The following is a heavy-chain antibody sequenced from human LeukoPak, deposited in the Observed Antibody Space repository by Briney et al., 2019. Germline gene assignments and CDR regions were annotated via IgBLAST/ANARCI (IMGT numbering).Heavy chain of an antibody. CDR1: GGSISSSSYY. D-gene: IGHD2-2*03. Sequence: SETLSLTCTVSGGSISSSSYYWSCIRQPPGKGLEWIGYIFYTGSTNYNPSLKSRVTISVDTSKNQFSLNLSSVTSADTAVYYCARVTWRLYYFDYWGQGTLVTVSS. CDR3: ARVTWRLYYFDY. V-gene: IGHV4-61*01. J-gene: IGHJ4*02. CDR2: IFYTGST.